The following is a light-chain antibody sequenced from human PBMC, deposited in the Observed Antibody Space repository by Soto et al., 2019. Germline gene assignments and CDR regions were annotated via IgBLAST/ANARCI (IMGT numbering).Light chain of an antibody. CDR3: QQRSNWPPV. CDR2: GAS. CDR1: QSVSSN. J-gene: IGKJ5*01. Sequence: EIVMTHSPATLSVSPCERATLSCSASQSVSSNLAWYQQKPGQAPRLLIYGASTRATGIPARFSGSGSGTDFTLTISSLEPEDFAVYYCQQRSNWPPVFGQGTRLEI. V-gene: IGKV3-11*01.